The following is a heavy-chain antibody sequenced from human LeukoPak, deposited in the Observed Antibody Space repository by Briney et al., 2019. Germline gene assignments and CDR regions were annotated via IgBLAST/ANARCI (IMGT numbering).Heavy chain of an antibody. CDR3: ARRGIAVAGEGFDFDY. Sequence: PSETLSLTCTVSGGSISSSSYYWGWIRQPPGKGLEWIGSIYYSGSTYYNPSLKSRVTISVDTSKNQFSLKLSSVTAADTAVYYCARRGIAVAGEGFDFDYWGQGTLVTVSS. V-gene: IGHV4-39*01. D-gene: IGHD6-19*01. CDR2: IYYSGST. CDR1: GGSISSSSYY. J-gene: IGHJ4*02.